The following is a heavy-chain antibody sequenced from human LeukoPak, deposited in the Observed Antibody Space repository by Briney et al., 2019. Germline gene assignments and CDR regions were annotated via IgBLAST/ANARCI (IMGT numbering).Heavy chain of an antibody. V-gene: IGHV3-30*03. Sequence: PGGSLRLSCAASGFTFSSYGMHWIRQAPGKGLEWVAVISYDGSNEYYADSVKGRFTISRDNSKNTLYLQMNSLRAEDTAVYFCARDVEMATIAVDYWGQGTLVTVSS. CDR1: GFTFSSYG. CDR2: ISYDGSNE. J-gene: IGHJ4*02. D-gene: IGHD5-24*01. CDR3: ARDVEMATIAVDY.